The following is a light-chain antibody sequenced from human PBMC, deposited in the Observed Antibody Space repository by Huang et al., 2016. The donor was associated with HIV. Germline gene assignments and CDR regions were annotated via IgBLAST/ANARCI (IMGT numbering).Light chain of an antibody. CDR2: AAS. J-gene: IGKJ1*01. CDR1: QTISSY. V-gene: IGKV1-39*01. CDR3: QQSNSIPWT. Sequence: DIQMTQSPSSLSASVGDRVTITCRASQTISSYLNWYQHEPGKAPKLLIYAASTLQSGVPSRFSGSGSGTDFTLTVSSLQPEDFATYHCQQSNSIPWTFGQGTKVEIK.